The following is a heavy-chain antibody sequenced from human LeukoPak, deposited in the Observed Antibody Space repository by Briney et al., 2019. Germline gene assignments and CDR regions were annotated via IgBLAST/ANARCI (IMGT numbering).Heavy chain of an antibody. CDR1: GFNFCTYG. J-gene: IGHJ4*02. CDR2: IQNDGSNK. V-gene: IGHV3-30*02. CDR3: AKDRSAWHQTIDY. D-gene: IGHD1/OR15-1a*01. Sequence: GGSLRLSCGASGFNFCTYGIHWVRQAPGKGLEWVAFIQNDGSNKYYTDSVKGRFTISRDNSKNTLYLQMNSLRAEDTAVYYCAKDRSAWHQTIDYWGQGTLVTVSS.